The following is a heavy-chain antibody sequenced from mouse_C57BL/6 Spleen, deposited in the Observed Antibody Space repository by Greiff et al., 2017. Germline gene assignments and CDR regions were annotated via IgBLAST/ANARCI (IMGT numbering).Heavy chain of an antibody. V-gene: IGHV5-17*01. CDR3: ARGGTGAMDY. CDR1: GFTFSDYG. J-gene: IGHJ4*01. D-gene: IGHD2-14*01. Sequence: EVKLVESGGGLVKPGGSLKLSCAASGFTFSDYGMHWVRQAPEKGLEWVAYISSGSSTIYYADTVKGRFTISRDNAKNTLFLQMTSLRSEDTAMYYCARGGTGAMDYWGQGTSVTVSS. CDR2: ISSGSSTI.